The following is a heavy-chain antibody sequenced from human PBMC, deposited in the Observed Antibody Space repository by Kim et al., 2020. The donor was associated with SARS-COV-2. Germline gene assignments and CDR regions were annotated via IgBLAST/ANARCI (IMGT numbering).Heavy chain of an antibody. Sequence: SETLSLTCTVSGGSISNSNYYWGWIRQPPGKGLEWIGSIYYSGSTYYNPSLRSRVTISLDTSKNQFSLKLSSVTAADTAVYYCARDRLYYSSGSYYDYWGQGTLVTVSS. D-gene: IGHD3-10*01. CDR1: GGSISNSNYY. J-gene: IGHJ4*02. CDR2: IYYSGST. V-gene: IGHV4-39*07. CDR3: ARDRLYYSSGSYYDY.